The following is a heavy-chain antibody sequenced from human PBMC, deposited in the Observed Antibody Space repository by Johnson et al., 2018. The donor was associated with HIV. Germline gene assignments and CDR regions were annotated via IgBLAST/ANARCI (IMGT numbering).Heavy chain of an antibody. CDR3: VRRFYDSSAFDI. V-gene: IGHV3-7*02. CDR2: IKQDGSEK. CDR1: GFTFSSYW. Sequence: VQLVESGGGLVQPGGSLRLSCAASGFTFSSYWMSWVRQAPGKGLEWVANIKQDGSEKYYVDSVKGRFTISRDNSKNTLFLQMNSLRAEDTAVYYCVRRFYDSSAFDIWGQGTLVTVSS. J-gene: IGHJ3*02. D-gene: IGHD3-22*01.